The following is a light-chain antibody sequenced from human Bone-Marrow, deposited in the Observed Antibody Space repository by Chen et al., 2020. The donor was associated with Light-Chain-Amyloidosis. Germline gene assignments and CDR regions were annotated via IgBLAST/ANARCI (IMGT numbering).Light chain of an antibody. CDR3: QVWDRSSDRPV. J-gene: IGLJ3*02. CDR2: DDS. Sequence: SYVLTQPSSVSVPPGQTATLSCGGNNIGATSVHWYHQTPGQAPLLVVYDDSYRPSGISERLSGSNSGHTGTLSISRVEAGDEADYYCQVWDRSSDRPVFGGGTKLTVL. CDR1: NIGATS. V-gene: IGLV3-21*02.